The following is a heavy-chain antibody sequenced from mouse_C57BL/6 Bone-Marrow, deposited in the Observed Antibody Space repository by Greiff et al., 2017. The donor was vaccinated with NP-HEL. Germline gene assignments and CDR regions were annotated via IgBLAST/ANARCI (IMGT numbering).Heavy chain of an antibody. D-gene: IGHD1-1*01. Sequence: EVQLVESGGDLVKPGGSLKLSCAASGFTFSSYGMSWVRQTPDKRLEWVATISSGGSYTYYPDSVKGRFTISRDNAKNTLYLQMSSLKSEDTAMYYCARPLDYFYAMDYWGQGTSVTVSS. CDR3: ARPLDYFYAMDY. V-gene: IGHV5-6*01. CDR1: GFTFSSYG. CDR2: ISSGGSYT. J-gene: IGHJ4*01.